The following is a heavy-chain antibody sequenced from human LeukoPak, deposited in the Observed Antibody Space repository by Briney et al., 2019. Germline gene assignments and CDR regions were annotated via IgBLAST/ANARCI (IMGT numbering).Heavy chain of an antibody. CDR3: AKTGDYFDSSGYYRPDAFDI. CDR1: GFTFSSYA. V-gene: IGHV3-23*01. D-gene: IGHD3-22*01. Sequence: PGGSLRLSCAASGFTFSSYAMSWVRQAPGKGLEWVSAISGSGSNTYYADSVKGRFTISRDNSQNTLYLQMNSLRAEDTAVYYCAKTGDYFDSSGYYRPDAFDIWGRGTMVTVSP. CDR2: ISGSGSNT. J-gene: IGHJ3*02.